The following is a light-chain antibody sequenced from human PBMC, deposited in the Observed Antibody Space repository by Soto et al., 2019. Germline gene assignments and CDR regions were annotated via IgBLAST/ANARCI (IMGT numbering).Light chain of an antibody. CDR2: AAS. V-gene: IGKV1-17*01. CDR1: QGIRND. J-gene: IGKJ1*01. Sequence: DIQMTQSPSSLSASVVDIFTITCRASQGIRNDLGWYQQKPGKAPKRLIYAASSLQSGVPSRFSGSGSGTEFTLTISSLQPDDFATYYCQHYNSYSEAFGQGTKVDIK. CDR3: QHYNSYSEA.